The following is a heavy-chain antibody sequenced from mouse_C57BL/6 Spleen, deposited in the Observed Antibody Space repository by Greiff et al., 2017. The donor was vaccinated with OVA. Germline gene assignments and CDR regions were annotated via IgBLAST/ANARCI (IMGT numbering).Heavy chain of an antibody. J-gene: IGHJ2*01. V-gene: IGHV5-16*01. D-gene: IGHD1-2*01. CDR3: ARNFMGQSFDY. CDR1: GFTFSDYY. Sequence: EVKLMESEGGLVQPGSSMKLSCTASGFTFSDYYMAWVRQVPEKGLEWVANINYDGSSTYYLDSLKSRFIISRDNAKNILYLQMSSLKSEDTATYYCARNFMGQSFDYWGQGTTLTVSS. CDR2: INYDGSST.